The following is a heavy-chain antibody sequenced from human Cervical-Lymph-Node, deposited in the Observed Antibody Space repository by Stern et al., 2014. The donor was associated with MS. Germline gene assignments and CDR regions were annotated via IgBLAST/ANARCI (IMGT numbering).Heavy chain of an antibody. CDR2: IYPEDSDT. Sequence: VQLVQSGAEVKKPGESLKISCKTSGYSFSNFWIGWGRQKPGKGLEWMGVIYPEDSDTTYSPSFQGHVTISADESISTAYLQWRSLKASDTAMYYCVRRRDSDSYDTFDIWGQGTMLIVSS. J-gene: IGHJ3*02. D-gene: IGHD3-22*01. CDR1: GYSFSNFW. CDR3: VRRRDSDSYDTFDI. V-gene: IGHV5-51*01.